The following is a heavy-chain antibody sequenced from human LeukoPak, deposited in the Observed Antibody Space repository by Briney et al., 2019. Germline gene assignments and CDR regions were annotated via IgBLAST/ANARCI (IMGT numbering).Heavy chain of an antibody. D-gene: IGHD3-22*01. CDR2: IYHSGST. Sequence: SETLSLTCTVSGYSISSGYYWGWIRQPPGKGLEWIGSIYHSGSTYYNPSLKSRVTISVDTSKNQFSLKLSSVTAADTAVYYCARDGALTYYYDSSGYSTDAFDIWGQGTMVTVSS. V-gene: IGHV4-38-2*02. J-gene: IGHJ3*02. CDR1: GYSISSGYY. CDR3: ARDGALTYYYDSSGYSTDAFDI.